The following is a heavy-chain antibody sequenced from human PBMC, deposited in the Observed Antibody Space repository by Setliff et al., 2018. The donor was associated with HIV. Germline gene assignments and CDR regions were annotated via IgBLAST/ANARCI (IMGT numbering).Heavy chain of an antibody. Sequence: SETLSLTCTVSGGSISSYYWSWIRQPPGKGLEWIGYIYYSGSTNYNPSLKSRVTVSVDTSKNQFSLKLSSVTAADTAVYYCARGSRGYSYAYYYYYMDVWGKGTTVTVSS. D-gene: IGHD5-18*01. J-gene: IGHJ6*03. CDR2: IYYSGST. CDR1: GGSISSYY. V-gene: IGHV4-59*01. CDR3: ARGSRGYSYAYYYYYMDV.